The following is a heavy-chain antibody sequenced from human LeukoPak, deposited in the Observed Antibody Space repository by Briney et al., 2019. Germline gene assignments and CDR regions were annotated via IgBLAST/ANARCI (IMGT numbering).Heavy chain of an antibody. CDR1: GGTFSSYA. CDR3: ASTNWNYKPGEPDY. Sequence: GASVKVSCKASGGTFSSYAISWVRQAPGQGLEWMGGIIPIFGTANYAQKFQGRVTITTDESTSTAYMELSSLRSEDTAVCYCASTNWNYKPGEPDYWGQGTLVTVSS. J-gene: IGHJ4*02. D-gene: IGHD1-7*01. CDR2: IIPIFGTA. V-gene: IGHV1-69*05.